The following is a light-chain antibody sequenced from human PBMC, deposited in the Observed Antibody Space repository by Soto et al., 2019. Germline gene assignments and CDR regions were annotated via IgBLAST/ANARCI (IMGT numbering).Light chain of an antibody. CDR2: DAS. J-gene: IGKJ5*01. Sequence: DIQMTQAPASLSASVGYRFTMTWHSSQNINNYLNWYQQKPGRAPKLLIYDASNLEAGVPSRFRGSGSGTDFTFTISRLQPEDIATYYCQQYENLPTFGQGTRLEIK. V-gene: IGKV1-33*01. CDR1: QNINNY. CDR3: QQYENLPT.